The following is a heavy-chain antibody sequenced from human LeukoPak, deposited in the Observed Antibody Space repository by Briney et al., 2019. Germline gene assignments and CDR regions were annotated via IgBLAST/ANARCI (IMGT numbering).Heavy chain of an antibody. CDR2: ISYDGSNK. CDR3: AKSTMEDYYDSSGYYPIDSYFDY. D-gene: IGHD3-22*01. V-gene: IGHV3-30*18. Sequence: PGGSLRLSCAASGFTFSSYGMHWVRQAPGKGLEWVAVISYDGSNKYYADSVKGRFTISRDNSKNTLYLQMNGLRAEDTAVYYCAKSTMEDYYDSSGYYPIDSYFDYWGQGTLVTVSS. CDR1: GFTFSSYG. J-gene: IGHJ4*02.